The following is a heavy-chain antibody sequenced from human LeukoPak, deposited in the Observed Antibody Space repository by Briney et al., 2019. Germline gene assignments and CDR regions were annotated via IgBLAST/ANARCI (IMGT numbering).Heavy chain of an antibody. CDR2: ISAHNGNT. CDR1: GYTFTSYG. V-gene: IGHV1-18*01. CDR3: AIYVWVRGVIIHYWFDP. J-gene: IGHJ5*02. Sequence: ASVKVSCKASGYTFTSYGISWVRQAPGQGLEWMGWISAHNGNTNYAQKLQGRVTMTTDTSTITAYMELRSVTSDDTAVYYCAIYVWVRGVIIHYWFDPWGQGTGVTVFS. D-gene: IGHD3-10*01.